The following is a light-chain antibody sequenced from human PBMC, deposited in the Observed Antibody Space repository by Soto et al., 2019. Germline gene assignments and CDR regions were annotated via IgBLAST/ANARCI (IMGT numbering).Light chain of an antibody. CDR3: ETWDTNTRV. Sequence: QPVLTQSSSASASLGSSVKLTCTLSSGHSTYIIAWHQQQPGKAPHYLMNIEGSGSYNKGSGVPDRFSGSSSGAVRHLTISNLQSEDEADYYCETWDTNTRVFGGGTKLTVL. V-gene: IGLV4-60*03. CDR1: SGHSTYI. J-gene: IGLJ3*02. CDR2: IEGSGSY.